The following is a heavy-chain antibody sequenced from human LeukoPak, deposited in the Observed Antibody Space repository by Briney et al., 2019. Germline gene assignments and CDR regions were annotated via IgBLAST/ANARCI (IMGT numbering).Heavy chain of an antibody. CDR1: GFTFSRHW. J-gene: IGHJ4*02. CDR2: IKQDGSQ. CDR3: AXXPDYGDXLDYFDX. D-gene: IGHD4-17*01. Sequence: TGGSLRLSCAASGFTFSRHWMGWVRQAPGKGLEWVAHIKQDGSQYYVDSVKGRFIISRDNAKNSLDLQMNSLRAEDTAVYSCAXXPDYGDXLDYFDXWGQGTLVTXSS. V-gene: IGHV3-7*01.